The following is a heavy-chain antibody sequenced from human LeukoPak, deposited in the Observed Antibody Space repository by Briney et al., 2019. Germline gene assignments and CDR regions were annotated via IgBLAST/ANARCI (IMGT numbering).Heavy chain of an antibody. CDR3: ARGNYGDYAT. CDR2: IYTSGST. CDR1: GGSISSGSYY. V-gene: IGHV4-61*02. Sequence: SQTLSLTCTVSGGSISSGSYYWSWIRQPAGKGLEWIGRIYTSGSTNYNPSLKSRVTISVDTSKNQFSLKLSSVTAADTAVYYRARGNYGDYATWGQGTLVTVSS. D-gene: IGHD4-17*01. J-gene: IGHJ5*02.